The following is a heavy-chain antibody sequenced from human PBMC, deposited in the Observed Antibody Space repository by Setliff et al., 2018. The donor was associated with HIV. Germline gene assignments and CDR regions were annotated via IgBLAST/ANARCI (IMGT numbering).Heavy chain of an antibody. D-gene: IGHD6-6*01. Sequence: GASVKVSCKASGYTFSDYGISWVRLAPGQGLEWMGWISAYNGKTNSAQKVQGRVTMTTDTSTSTAYMELGSLISDDTAVYYCARTRKSYPPAYGLDVWGQGTTGTVSS. J-gene: IGHJ6*02. CDR3: ARTRKSYPPAYGLDV. CDR1: GYTFSDYG. CDR2: ISAYNGKT. V-gene: IGHV1-18*01.